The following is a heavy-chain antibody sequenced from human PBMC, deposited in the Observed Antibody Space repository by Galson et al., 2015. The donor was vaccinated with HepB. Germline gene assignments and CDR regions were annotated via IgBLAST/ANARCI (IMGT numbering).Heavy chain of an antibody. D-gene: IGHD3-16*01. J-gene: IGHJ5*02. CDR1: GYTFTGYY. CDR2: INPHSGGT. CDR3: ASAACTYTTSCSPDFP. V-gene: IGHV1-2*02. Sequence: SVKVSCKASGYTFTGYYIHWVRQVPGQGLEWMGWINPHSGGTNYAQKFQGRVTMTRDTSISTAYMELSSLRSDDTAVYYCASAACTYTTSCSPDFPWGREHWSPSPQ.